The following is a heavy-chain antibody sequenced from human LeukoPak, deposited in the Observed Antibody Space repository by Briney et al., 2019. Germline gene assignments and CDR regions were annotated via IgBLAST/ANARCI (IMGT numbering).Heavy chain of an antibody. CDR3: ARSPIFGVAEGVDY. CDR1: GGSISSSSYY. D-gene: IGHD3-3*01. Sequence: SETLSLTCTVSGGSISSSSYYWGWIRQPPGKGLEWIGSIYYSGSTYYNPSLKSRVTISVDTSKNQFSLKLSSVTAADTAVYYCARSPIFGVAEGVDYWGQGTLVTVSS. V-gene: IGHV4-39*07. CDR2: IYYSGST. J-gene: IGHJ4*02.